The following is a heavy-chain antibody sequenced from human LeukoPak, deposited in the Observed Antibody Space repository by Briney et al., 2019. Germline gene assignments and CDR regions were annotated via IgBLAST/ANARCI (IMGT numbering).Heavy chain of an antibody. CDR3: ARDRPVYCSSTSCYAAPEY. CDR2: ISAYNGNT. CDR1: GYTFTSYG. J-gene: IGHJ4*02. V-gene: IGHV1-18*01. Sequence: ASVKVSCKASGYTFTSYGISWVRQAPGQGLEWMGWISAYNGNTNYAQKLQGRVTMTTDTSTSTAYMELRSLISDDTAVYYCARDRPVYCSSTSCYAAPEYWGQGTLVTVSS. D-gene: IGHD2-2*01.